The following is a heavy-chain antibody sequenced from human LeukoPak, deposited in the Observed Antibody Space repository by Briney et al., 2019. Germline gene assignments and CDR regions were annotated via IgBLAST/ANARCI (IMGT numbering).Heavy chain of an antibody. D-gene: IGHD6-19*01. CDR2: ISYDGSNK. Sequence: GRSLRLSCAASGFTFSSYGMHWVRQAPGKGLEWVAVISYDGSNKCYADSVKGRFTISRDNSKNTLYLQMNSLRAEDTAVYYCAKEGSGWYLDYWGQGTLVTVSS. CDR1: GFTFSSYG. J-gene: IGHJ4*02. V-gene: IGHV3-30*18. CDR3: AKEGSGWYLDY.